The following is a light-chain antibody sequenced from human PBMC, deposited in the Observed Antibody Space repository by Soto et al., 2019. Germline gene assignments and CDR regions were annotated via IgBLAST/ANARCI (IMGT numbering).Light chain of an antibody. CDR3: QQYVTAPRT. J-gene: IGKJ1*01. Sequence: EIVLTQSPGTLSLSPGEGATLSCRASQGLTSNFLAWYQQKPGQAPSLLIYGASNRATGVPDRFSGGGSGTDFTLTISRLEPEDFAVYFCQQYVTAPRTFGQGTKVDIK. CDR1: QGLTSNF. V-gene: IGKV3-20*01. CDR2: GAS.